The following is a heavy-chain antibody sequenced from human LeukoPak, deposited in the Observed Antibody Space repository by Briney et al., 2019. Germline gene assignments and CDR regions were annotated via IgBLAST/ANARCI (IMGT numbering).Heavy chain of an antibody. Sequence: ASVKVSCKASGYTFTSYGISWVRQAPGQGLEWMGWISAYNGNTNYAQKLQGRVTMTTDTSTSTAYMELRSLRSDDTAAYYCARDNPTADFWSGYYTFDYWGQGTLVTVSS. CDR3: ARDNPTADFWSGYYTFDY. J-gene: IGHJ4*02. D-gene: IGHD3-3*01. V-gene: IGHV1-18*01. CDR2: ISAYNGNT. CDR1: GYTFTSYG.